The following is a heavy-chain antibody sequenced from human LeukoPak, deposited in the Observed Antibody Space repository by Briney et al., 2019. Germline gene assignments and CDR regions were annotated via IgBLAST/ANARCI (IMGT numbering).Heavy chain of an antibody. J-gene: IGHJ4*02. D-gene: IGHD6-13*01. V-gene: IGHV3-23*01. Sequence: GGSLRLSCAASGFTFTTYAMNWVRQAPGKGLEWVSVISGSGGSGASTYYVDSVKARFTISRDNSKNTLYLQMNNLRAEDTAVYYCARPPIQQLAYYFDYWGQGTLVTVSS. CDR1: GFTFTTYA. CDR3: ARPPIQQLAYYFDY. CDR2: ISGSGGSGAST.